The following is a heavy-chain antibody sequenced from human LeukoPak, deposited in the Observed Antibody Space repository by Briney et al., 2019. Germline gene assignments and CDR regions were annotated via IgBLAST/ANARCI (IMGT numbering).Heavy chain of an antibody. CDR3: ARDTTDQPIIAVADDY. Sequence: PSETLSLTCAVSGSSITTYTHWGWIRQSPGKGLEWIASIHHTGNTYYNPSLKSRVTISVDTSKNQFSLKLSSVTAADTAVYYCARDTTDQPIIAVADDYWGQGTLVTVSS. J-gene: IGHJ4*02. V-gene: IGHV4-38-2*02. CDR2: IHHTGNT. D-gene: IGHD6-19*01. CDR1: GSSITTYTH.